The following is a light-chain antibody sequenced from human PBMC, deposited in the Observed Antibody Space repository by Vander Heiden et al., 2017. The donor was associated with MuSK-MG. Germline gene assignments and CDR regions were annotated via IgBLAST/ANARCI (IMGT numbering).Light chain of an antibody. CDR1: QSISSY. J-gene: IGKJ3*01. Sequence: DIQMTQSPSSLSASVGDRVTITCRASQSISSYLNWYQQKPGKAPKLLIYAASSLPSVPPSRFSGSSSGTYSTLTISIRHPEDSATYYCQRSDCTPRYTFGPGTKLDIQ. CDR3: QRSDCTPRYT. CDR2: AAS. V-gene: IGKV1-39*01.